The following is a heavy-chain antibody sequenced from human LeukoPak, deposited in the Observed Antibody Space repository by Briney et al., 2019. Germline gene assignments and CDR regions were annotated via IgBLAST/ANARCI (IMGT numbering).Heavy chain of an antibody. CDR1: GFTFSSYE. CDR2: ISSSGSTI. D-gene: IGHD3-22*01. Sequence: GGSLRLSCAASGFTFSSYEMNWVRQAPGQGLEWGSYISSSGSTIYYADSVKGRFTISRDNAKNSLYLQMNSLRAEDTAVYYCARVLYSSGYYYDYWGQGNLVTVSS. V-gene: IGHV3-48*03. CDR3: ARVLYSSGYYYDY. J-gene: IGHJ4*02.